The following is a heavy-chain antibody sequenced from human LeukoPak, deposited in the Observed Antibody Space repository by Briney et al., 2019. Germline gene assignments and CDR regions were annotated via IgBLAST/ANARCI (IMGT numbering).Heavy chain of an antibody. CDR3: GRHLYGGNSAIDH. D-gene: IGHD4-23*01. CDR1: GYSFTSYW. J-gene: IGHJ4*02. Sequence: GESLKISCKGSGYSFTSYWIGWVRQMPGKGLEWMGIMYPGDSDTRYSPSFQGQVTISVDKSISTAYLQWSSLKASDTAMYYCGRHLYGGNSAIDHWGQGTLVTVSS. CDR2: MYPGDSDT. V-gene: IGHV5-51*01.